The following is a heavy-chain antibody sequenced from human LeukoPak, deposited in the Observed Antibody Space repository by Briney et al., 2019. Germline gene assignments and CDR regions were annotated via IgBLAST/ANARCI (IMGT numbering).Heavy chain of an antibody. CDR3: ARSGKAAAGTGIDY. J-gene: IGHJ4*02. CDR1: GGSFSGYY. CDR2: INHSGST. V-gene: IGHV4-34*01. Sequence: SETLSLTCAVYGGSFSGYYWSWIRQPPGKGLEWIGEINHSGSTNYNPSLKSRVSISVDTSKNQFSLKLSSVTAADTAVYYCARSGKAAAGTGIDYWGQGTLVTVSS. D-gene: IGHD6-13*01.